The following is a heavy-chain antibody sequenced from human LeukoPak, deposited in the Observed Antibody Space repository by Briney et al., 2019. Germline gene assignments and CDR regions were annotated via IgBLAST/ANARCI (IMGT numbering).Heavy chain of an antibody. J-gene: IGHJ4*02. V-gene: IGHV4-4*07. D-gene: IGHD4-23*01. Sequence: PSETLSLTCTVSGGSISSYYWSWIRQPAGKGLEWIGRIYTSGSTNYNPSLKSRVTMSVDTSKNQFSLKLSSVTAADTAVYYCARAPVMTTVVTGSFDYWGQGTLVTVSS. CDR2: IYTSGST. CDR1: GGSISSYY. CDR3: ARAPVMTTVVTGSFDY.